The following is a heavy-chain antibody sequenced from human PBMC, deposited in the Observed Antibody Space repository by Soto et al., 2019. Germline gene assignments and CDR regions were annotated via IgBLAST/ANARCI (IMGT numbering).Heavy chain of an antibody. V-gene: IGHV1-18*01. CDR3: ARDLTPGLVDH. D-gene: IGHD3-9*01. CDR2: ISAYTGNT. CDR1: GYTFTSYG. J-gene: IGHJ4*02. Sequence: QVQLVQSGAEVKKPGASVKVSCKASGYTFTSYGISWERQAPGQGLEWMGRISAYTGNTKYAQKLQGRVTVTTDTSTSTAYMELRSLTSDDTAVYYCARDLTPGLVDHWGQGTLVTFSS.